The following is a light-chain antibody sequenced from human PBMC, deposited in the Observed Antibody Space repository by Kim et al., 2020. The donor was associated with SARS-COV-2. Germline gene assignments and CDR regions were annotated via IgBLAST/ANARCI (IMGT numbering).Light chain of an antibody. CDR3: TSYTRSDTWV. CDR2: DVS. Sequence: QSVTTSCTGTSSDVGAYNLVSWYQQHPGKAPKFMIHDVSQRPSGVSNRFSGSKSGNTASLTISGLQAEDEADYYCTSYTRSDTWVFGGGTKVTVL. J-gene: IGLJ3*02. V-gene: IGLV2-14*03. CDR1: SSDVGAYNL.